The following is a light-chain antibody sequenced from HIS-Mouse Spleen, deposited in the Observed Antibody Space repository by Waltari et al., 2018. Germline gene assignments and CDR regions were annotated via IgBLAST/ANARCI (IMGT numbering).Light chain of an antibody. CDR2: DVS. Sequence: QSALTQPASVSGSPGQSITISCTGTSSDVGGYNSVSWYQQHPGKATKLMIYDVSNRPSGVSNRFSGSKSGNTASLTISGLQAEDEADYYCSSYTSSSTLVFGTGTKVTVL. V-gene: IGLV2-14*03. CDR1: SSDVGGYNS. J-gene: IGLJ1*01. CDR3: SSYTSSSTLV.